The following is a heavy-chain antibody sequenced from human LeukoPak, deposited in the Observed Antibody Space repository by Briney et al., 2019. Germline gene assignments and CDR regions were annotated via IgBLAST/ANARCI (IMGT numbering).Heavy chain of an antibody. J-gene: IGHJ4*02. V-gene: IGHV1-69*13. D-gene: IGHD3-10*01. CDR1: GYTFTNYY. Sequence: ASVKVSCKASGYTFTNYYMHWVRQAPGQGLEWMGGIIPIFGTANYAQKFQGRVTITADESTSTAYMELSSLRSEDTAVYYCARGSRYGSGSPPLLWGQGTLVTVSS. CDR2: IIPIFGTA. CDR3: ARGSRYGSGSPPLL.